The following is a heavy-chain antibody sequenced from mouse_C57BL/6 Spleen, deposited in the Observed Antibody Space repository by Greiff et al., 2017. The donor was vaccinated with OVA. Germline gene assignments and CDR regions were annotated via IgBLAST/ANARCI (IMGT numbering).Heavy chain of an antibody. V-gene: IGHV1-82*01. J-gene: IGHJ2*01. D-gene: IGHD1-1*01. CDR3: ARRGGSSFFDY. CDR2: IYTGDGDT. Sequence: VQLQQSGPELVKPGASVKISCKSSGYAFSSPWMTWVKQRPGKGLEWIARIYTGDGDTNYTGTIKGQATLPADKSSSTAYMQRSSLTSEGSAVYFCARRGGSSFFDYWGQGTTLTVSS. CDR1: GYAFSSPW.